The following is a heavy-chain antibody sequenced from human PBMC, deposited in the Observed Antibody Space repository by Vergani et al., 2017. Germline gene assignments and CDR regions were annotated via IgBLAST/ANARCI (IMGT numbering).Heavy chain of an antibody. Sequence: QVQLQESGPGLVKPSQTLSLTCTVSGRSISSGSYYWSWIRQPAGKGLEWIGRIYTSGSTNYNPSLKSRVTMSVDTSKNQFSLKLSSVTAADTAVYYCAREGEYSSSWSFPGFDPWGQGTLVTVSS. D-gene: IGHD6-13*01. CDR2: IYTSGST. J-gene: IGHJ5*02. CDR3: AREGEYSSSWSFPGFDP. CDR1: GRSISSGSYY. V-gene: IGHV4-61*02.